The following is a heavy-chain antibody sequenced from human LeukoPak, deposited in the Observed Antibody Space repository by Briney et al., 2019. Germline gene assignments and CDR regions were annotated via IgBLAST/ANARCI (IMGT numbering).Heavy chain of an antibody. CDR2: LSWNSAGI. V-gene: IGHV3-9*01. CDR3: AKDRAANYYDSGSYDTYFDY. Sequence: GRSLRLSCAASGFTFDDYAMHWVRQAPGKGLEWVSGLSWNSAGIGYADSVRDRFTISRDNAKNSLFLQMNSLRVEDTALYYCAKDRAANYYDSGSYDTYFDYWGQGTLVTVSS. CDR1: GFTFDDYA. D-gene: IGHD3-10*01. J-gene: IGHJ4*02.